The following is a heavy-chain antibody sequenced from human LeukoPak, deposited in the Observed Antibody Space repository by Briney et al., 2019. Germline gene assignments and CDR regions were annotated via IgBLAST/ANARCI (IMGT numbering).Heavy chain of an antibody. CDR3: ASISLEEGGSYHPFDY. CDR1: GGSISSGGYY. CDR2: IYYSGST. D-gene: IGHD1-26*01. J-gene: IGHJ4*02. Sequence: SQTLSLTCTVSGGSISSGGYYWSWIRQHPGKGLEWIGYIYYSGSTYYNPSLKSRVTISVDTSKNQFSLKLSSVTAADTAVYYCASISLEEGGSYHPFDYWGQGTLVTVSS. V-gene: IGHV4-31*03.